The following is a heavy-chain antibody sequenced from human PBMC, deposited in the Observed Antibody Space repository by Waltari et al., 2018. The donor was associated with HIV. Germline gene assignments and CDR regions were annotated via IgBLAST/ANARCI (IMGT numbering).Heavy chain of an antibody. CDR3: AKGTVTSCNDASCFPLDS. D-gene: IGHD2-15*01. CDR1: GFAFSSYA. V-gene: IGHV3-23*01. J-gene: IGHJ4*02. Sequence: EVQLLESGGGLVQPGGSLRLSCAASGFAFSSYAMNWVRQAPEKGLGGVSIITRSGGHTYYPDSVKGRFTISRDNSNNAVYLQMSSLRVEDTAVYYCAKGTVTSCNDASCFPLDSWGQGTLVVVSS. CDR2: ITRSGGHT.